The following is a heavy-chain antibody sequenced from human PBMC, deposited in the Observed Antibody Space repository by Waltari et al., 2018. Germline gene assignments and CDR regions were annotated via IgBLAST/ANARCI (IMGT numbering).Heavy chain of an antibody. CDR2: INHSGST. CDR3: ARGECSSTSCHVFDY. J-gene: IGHJ4*03. Sequence: QVQLQQWGAGLLKPSETLSLTCAVYGGSFSGYYWSWIRQPPGKGLEWIGEINHSGSTNYNPSLKSRVTISVDTSKNQFSLKLSSVTAADTAVYYCARGECSSTSCHVFDYWGQGTTVTVSS. CDR1: GGSFSGYY. D-gene: IGHD2-2*01. V-gene: IGHV4-34*01.